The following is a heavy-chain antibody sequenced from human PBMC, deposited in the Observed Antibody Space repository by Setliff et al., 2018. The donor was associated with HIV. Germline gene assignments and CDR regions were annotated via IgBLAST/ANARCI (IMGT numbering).Heavy chain of an antibody. Sequence: SETLSLTCAVSGYSISSGYFWGWIRQPPGKGLEWIGSLYHSGTNFYNPSLKSRVAISLDTSTNRFSLKLNSVAAADTAIYYCARQVGSQYSYWAYYFDSWGQGALVTVSS. CDR1: GYSISSGYF. D-gene: IGHD5-18*01. V-gene: IGHV4-38-2*01. J-gene: IGHJ4*02. CDR3: ARQVGSQYSYWAYYFDS. CDR2: LYHSGTN.